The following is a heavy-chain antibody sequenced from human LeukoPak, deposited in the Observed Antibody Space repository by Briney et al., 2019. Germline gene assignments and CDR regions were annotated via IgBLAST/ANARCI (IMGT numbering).Heavy chain of an antibody. CDR1: GYTFNNFG. V-gene: IGHV1-18*01. CDR3: ARDAPSVTILVGYYYYYGMDV. J-gene: IGHJ6*02. CDR2: ISAYDGKT. Sequence: ASVMVSCKASGYTFNNFGITWVRQAPGQGLEWMGWISAYDGKTLSAQKVQGRVTMTTDTSTSTAYMELRSLRSDDSAVYYCARDAPSVTILVGYYYYYGMDVWGQGTTVTVSS. D-gene: IGHD2-15*01.